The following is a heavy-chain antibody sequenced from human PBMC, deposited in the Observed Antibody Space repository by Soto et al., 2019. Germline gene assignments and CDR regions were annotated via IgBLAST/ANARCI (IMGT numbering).Heavy chain of an antibody. V-gene: IGHV3-9*01. D-gene: IGHD6-13*01. CDR3: VKDESINWYSGHFRH. J-gene: IGHJ1*01. CDR1: GFTFDDYA. Sequence: EVQLVESGGGLVQPGRSLRLSCAASGFTFDDYAMHWVRPVPGKGLEWVSGINWNSGSIGYGDSVKGRIAISRDNAKNSLHLQMNRLTAEDKAFYYCVKDESINWYSGHFRHWGQGTLVTVSS. CDR2: INWNSGSI.